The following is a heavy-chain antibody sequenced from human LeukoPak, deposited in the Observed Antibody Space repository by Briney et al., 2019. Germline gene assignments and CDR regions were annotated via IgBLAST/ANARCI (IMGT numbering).Heavy chain of an antibody. V-gene: IGHV3-30*02. CDR2: IRFDGSNQ. D-gene: IGHD4/OR15-4a*01. J-gene: IGHJ4*02. CDR3: AKGYGESHFDS. CDR1: GFIFRSFG. Sequence: GGSLRLSCAASGFIFRSFGMHLVRQAPGKGLEWVAFIRFDGSNQYYADSVKGRFTISRDNSNNTLFLQMNSLRVDDTAVYFCAKGYGESHFDSWGQGTLVTVSS.